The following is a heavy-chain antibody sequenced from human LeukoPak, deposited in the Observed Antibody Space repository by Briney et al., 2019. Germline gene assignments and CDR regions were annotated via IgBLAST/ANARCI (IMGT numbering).Heavy chain of an antibody. CDR1: GFTFSSYG. Sequence: GGSLRLSCAASGFTFSSYGMHWVRQAPGKGREWVALIWYDGSNKYYADSVKGRFTISRDNSTNTVYLQMNSLRAEDTAVYYCASRRGGIVGDYWGQGTLVTVSS. CDR3: ASRRGGIVGDY. V-gene: IGHV3-33*01. D-gene: IGHD2-15*01. J-gene: IGHJ4*02. CDR2: IWYDGSNK.